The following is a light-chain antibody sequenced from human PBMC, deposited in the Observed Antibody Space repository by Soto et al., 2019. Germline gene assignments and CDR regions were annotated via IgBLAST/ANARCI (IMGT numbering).Light chain of an antibody. CDR1: RSNIGSNP. CDR3: AAWDDSLNGVV. J-gene: IGLJ2*01. V-gene: IGLV1-44*01. Sequence: QSVLTQPPSASGTPGQRVTISCSGSRSNIGSNPVNWYQQFPGTAPKVLIYTNKQRPSGVPDRFSGSRSGTSASLAISGLQSDDEADYYCAAWDDSLNGVVFCGGTKLTAL. CDR2: TNK.